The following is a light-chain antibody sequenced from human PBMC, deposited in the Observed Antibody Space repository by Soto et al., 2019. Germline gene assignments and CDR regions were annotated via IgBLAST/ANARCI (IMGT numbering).Light chain of an antibody. Sequence: EIVMTQSPATLSVSPGESATLSCRASQSVSNNLTWYQQKPGQPPRLLIYGASTRATGVPGRFSGSGSGTEFTLTISSLQSEDFATYYCQHYNSYSEAFGQGTKVELK. CDR1: QSVSNN. V-gene: IGKV3-15*01. CDR3: QHYNSYSEA. J-gene: IGKJ1*01. CDR2: GAS.